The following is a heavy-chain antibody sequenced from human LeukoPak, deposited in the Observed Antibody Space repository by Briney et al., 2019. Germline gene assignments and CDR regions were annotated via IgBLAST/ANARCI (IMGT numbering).Heavy chain of an antibody. CDR1: GVSISSYY. J-gene: IGHJ6*02. CDR3: ARDRYCSGGSCYSYFNYGMDV. CDR2: IYYSGST. Sequence: PSETLSLTCTVSGVSISSYYWSWVRQPPGKGLEWIGYIYYSGSTNYNPSLKSRVTISVDTSKNQFSLKLSSVTAADTAVYYCARDRYCSGGSCYSYFNYGMDVWGQGTTVTVSS. D-gene: IGHD2-15*01. V-gene: IGHV4-59*01.